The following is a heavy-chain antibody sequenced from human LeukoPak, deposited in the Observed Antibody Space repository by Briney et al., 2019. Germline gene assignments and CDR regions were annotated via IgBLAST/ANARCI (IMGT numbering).Heavy chain of an antibody. J-gene: IGHJ4*02. CDR3: ARATSGSQWGEFDY. D-gene: IGHD1-26*01. CDR2: INVGNGNT. CDR1: GYTFIRYA. V-gene: IGHV1-3*01. Sequence: ASVTVSCTASGYTFIRYAMHWVRQAPGQRLEWMAWINVGNGNTKYSQKFQGRVTVTRDTSASTAYMELSSLRSEDTAVYYCARATSGSQWGEFDYWGQGTLVTVSS.